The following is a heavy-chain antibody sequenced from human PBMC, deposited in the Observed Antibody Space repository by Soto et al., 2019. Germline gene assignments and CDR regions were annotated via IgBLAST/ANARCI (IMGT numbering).Heavy chain of an antibody. CDR3: AHSTYSGSCSGVGCHYFQN. D-gene: IGHD2-15*01. V-gene: IGHV2-5*01. J-gene: IGHJ4*02. Sequence: QITLKESGPTLVKPTQTLTLTCTFSGFSLSTSGVGVGWIRQPPGKALEWLGIIYWNDDKYYSPSLGSRLTITRDTSKNQVVLTVTNMDPVDTATYFCAHSTYSGSCSGVGCHYFQNWSQGTLVTVSS. CDR1: GFSLSTSGVG. CDR2: IYWNDDK.